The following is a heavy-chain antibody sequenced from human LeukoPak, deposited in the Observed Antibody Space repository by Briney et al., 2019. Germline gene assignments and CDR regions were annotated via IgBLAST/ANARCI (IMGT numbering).Heavy chain of an antibody. Sequence: GGSLRLSCAASGFTLSSYAMSWVRQAPGKGLEWVSAISDSGNTYHADSVKGRFTISRDNSKNTLYLQMNSLRAEDTAIYYCARAGQDLAARTFDYWGQGTLVTVSS. CDR2: ISDSGNT. D-gene: IGHD6-6*01. J-gene: IGHJ4*02. CDR1: GFTLSSYA. CDR3: ARAGQDLAARTFDY. V-gene: IGHV3-23*01.